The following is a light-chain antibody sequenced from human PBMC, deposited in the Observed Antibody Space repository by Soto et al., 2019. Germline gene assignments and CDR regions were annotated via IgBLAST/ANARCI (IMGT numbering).Light chain of an antibody. CDR1: SSNIGAGYD. Sequence: QSVLTQPPSVSGAPGQRVTISCTVSSSNIGAGYDVQWYQQVPGTAPKLLISNSINRPSGVPDRFSGSRSDTSASLAITGIQADDEADYYCQSYDRSLSGWVFGGGTKLTVL. J-gene: IGLJ3*02. CDR3: QSYDRSLSGWV. CDR2: NSI. V-gene: IGLV1-40*01.